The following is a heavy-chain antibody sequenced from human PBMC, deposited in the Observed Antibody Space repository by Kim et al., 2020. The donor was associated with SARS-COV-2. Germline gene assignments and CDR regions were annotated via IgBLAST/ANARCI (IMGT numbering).Heavy chain of an antibody. Sequence: SETLSLTCAVYGGSFSGYYWSWIRQPPGKGLEWIGEINHSGSTNYNPSLKSRVTISVDTSKNQFSLKLSSVTAADTAVYYCARGSVQGVIDAASYYNYGMDVWGQGTTVTVSS. CDR2: INHSGST. J-gene: IGHJ6*02. V-gene: IGHV4-34*01. CDR3: ARGSVQGVIDAASYYNYGMDV. CDR1: GGSFSGYY. D-gene: IGHD3-10*01.